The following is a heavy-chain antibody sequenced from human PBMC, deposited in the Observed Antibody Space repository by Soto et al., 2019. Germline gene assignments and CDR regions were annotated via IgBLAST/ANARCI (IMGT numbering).Heavy chain of an antibody. CDR3: ARGKGYSYGPYYFDY. V-gene: IGHV4-31*03. D-gene: IGHD5-18*01. J-gene: IGHJ4*02. Sequence: QVPLQESGPGLVKPSQTLSLTCTVSGGSISSEGYYWSWFRQLPGKGLEWIGDIYYSGSLYYNPSLKSRLTISGDASKNQFSLKLSSVTVADTALYYCARGKGYSYGPYYFDYWGQGTLVTVSS. CDR1: GGSISSEGYY. CDR2: IYYSGSL.